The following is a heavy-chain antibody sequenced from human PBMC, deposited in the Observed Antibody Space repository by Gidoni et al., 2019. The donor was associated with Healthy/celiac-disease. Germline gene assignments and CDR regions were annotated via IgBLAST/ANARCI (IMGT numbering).Heavy chain of an antibody. V-gene: IGHV3-23*01. D-gene: IGHD2-21*02. Sequence: EVQLLESGGGLVQPGGSLRLSCAASGFTFSSYAMSWVRQAPGKGLEWVSAISGSGGSTYYADSVKGRFTISRDNSKNTLYLQMNSLRAEDTAVYYCATLRCGGDCYDDYWGQGTLVTVSS. CDR1: GFTFSSYA. CDR2: ISGSGGST. CDR3: ATLRCGGDCYDDY. J-gene: IGHJ4*02.